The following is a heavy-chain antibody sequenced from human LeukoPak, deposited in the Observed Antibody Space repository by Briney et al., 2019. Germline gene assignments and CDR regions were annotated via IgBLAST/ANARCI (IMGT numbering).Heavy chain of an antibody. CDR1: GGSFSGYY. D-gene: IGHD3-22*01. Sequence: SETLSLTCAVYGGSFSGYYWSWIRKPPGKGLEWIGEINHSGSTNYNPSLKSRVTISVDTSKNQFYLKLSSVTAADTAVYYCARGAALWYDSSGLDYWGQGTLVTVSS. CDR3: ARGAALWYDSSGLDY. CDR2: INHSGST. V-gene: IGHV4-34*01. J-gene: IGHJ4*02.